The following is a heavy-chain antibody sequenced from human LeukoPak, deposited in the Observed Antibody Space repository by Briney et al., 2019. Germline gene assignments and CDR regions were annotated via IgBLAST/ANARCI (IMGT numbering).Heavy chain of an antibody. CDR1: GGSFSGYY. CDR3: ARGLGYCSSTSCFFDY. J-gene: IGHJ4*02. V-gene: IGHV4-34*01. CDR2: INHSGNT. Sequence: SETLSLTCAVYGGSFSGYYWSWIRQPPGKGLEWIGEINHSGNTNYNPSLKSRVTISVDTSKDQFSLQLSSVTAADTAVYYCARGLGYCSSTSCFFDYWGQGTLVTVSP. D-gene: IGHD2-2*01.